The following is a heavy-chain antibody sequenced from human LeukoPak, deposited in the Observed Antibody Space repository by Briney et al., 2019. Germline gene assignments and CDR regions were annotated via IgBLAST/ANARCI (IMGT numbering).Heavy chain of an antibody. Sequence: ASVKVSCKASGYTFTSYDINWVRQATGQGLEWMGWMNPNSGNTGYAQKFQGRVTMTRNTSISTAYMELSSLRSEDTAVYYCARSGYSYGYYYYGMDVWGQGTMVTVSS. V-gene: IGHV1-8*01. CDR3: ARSGYSYGYYYYGMDV. J-gene: IGHJ6*02. D-gene: IGHD5-18*01. CDR1: GYTFTSYD. CDR2: MNPNSGNT.